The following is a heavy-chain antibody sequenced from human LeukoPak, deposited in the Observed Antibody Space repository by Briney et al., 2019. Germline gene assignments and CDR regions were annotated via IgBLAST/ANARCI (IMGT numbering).Heavy chain of an antibody. Sequence: ASVKVSCKASGYTFTGYYVHWVRQAPGQGLEWMGWINPNSGGTNYAQKFQGRVTMTRDTSISTAYMELSRLRSDGTAVYYCARALIVVVPAAYGYWGQGTLVTVSS. J-gene: IGHJ4*02. D-gene: IGHD2-2*01. V-gene: IGHV1-2*02. CDR2: INPNSGGT. CDR1: GYTFTGYY. CDR3: ARALIVVVPAAYGY.